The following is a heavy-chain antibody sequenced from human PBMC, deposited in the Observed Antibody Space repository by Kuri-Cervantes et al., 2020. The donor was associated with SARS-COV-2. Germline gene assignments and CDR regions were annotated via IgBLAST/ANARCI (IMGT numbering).Heavy chain of an antibody. V-gene: IGHV1-69*13. D-gene: IGHD1-26*01. J-gene: IGHJ4*02. CDR3: ANAVAVGATAFDY. CDR2: IIPIFRTS. Sequence: SVKVSCKASGGSLTDYSISWVRQAPGQGLEWMGVIIPIFRTSNYAQKFQGRVTITADESTTIAYMELSSLRSEDTAVYYCANAVAVGATAFDYWGQGTLVTVSS. CDR1: GGSLTDYS.